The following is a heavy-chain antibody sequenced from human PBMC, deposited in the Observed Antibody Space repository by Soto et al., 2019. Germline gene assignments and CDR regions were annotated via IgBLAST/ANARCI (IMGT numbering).Heavy chain of an antibody. CDR3: ARAHRDGYNSDY. Sequence: ASVKVSCKASGGTFSSYAISWVRQAPGQGLEWMGGIIPIFGTANYAQKFQGRVTITADESTSTAYMELSSLRSEDTAVYYCARAHRDGYNSDYWGQGTLVTVSS. V-gene: IGHV1-69*13. D-gene: IGHD5-12*01. CDR1: GGTFSSYA. CDR2: IIPIFGTA. J-gene: IGHJ4*02.